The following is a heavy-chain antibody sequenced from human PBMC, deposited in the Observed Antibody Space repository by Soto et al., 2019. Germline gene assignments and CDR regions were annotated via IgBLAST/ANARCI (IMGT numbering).Heavy chain of an antibody. Sequence: SETLSLTCNLSGGCVSSGSYYWSWIRQPPGKGLEWIGYIYNSGSTNYNPSLKSRVTISVDTSKNQFSLELSSVTAADTAVYYCARDSPYYSNWYYFDYWGQGTLVTVSS. V-gene: IGHV4-61*01. CDR2: IYNSGST. CDR3: ARDSPYYSNWYYFDY. J-gene: IGHJ4*02. CDR1: GGCVSSGSYY. D-gene: IGHD4-4*01.